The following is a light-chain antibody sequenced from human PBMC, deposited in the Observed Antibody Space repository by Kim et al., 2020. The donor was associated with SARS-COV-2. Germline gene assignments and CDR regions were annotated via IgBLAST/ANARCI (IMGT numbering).Light chain of an antibody. V-gene: IGKV1-9*01. J-gene: IGKJ3*01. CDR2: DAT. CDR3: QQLNSFPPV. Sequence: ASVGDRVTITCRASQGISSYLAWYQQMPGKAPNLLIYDATTLQSGVPSRFSGGGSGTDFTLTISSLQPEDFATYYCQQLNSFPPVFGPGTKVDIK. CDR1: QGISSY.